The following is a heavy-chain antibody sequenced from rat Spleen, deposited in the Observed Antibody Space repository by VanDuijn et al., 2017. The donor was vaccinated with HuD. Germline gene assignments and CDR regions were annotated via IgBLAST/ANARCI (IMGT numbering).Heavy chain of an antibody. CDR3: ARGSLGY. CDR1: GFTFSNYG. V-gene: IGHV5-29*01. Sequence: EVQLVESGGGLVQPGRSLKLSCVASGFTFSNYGMAWVRQAPTKGLEWVATISYDGSSTYYRDSVKGRFTISRDNTKSTLYLQMDSLRSEDTATYYCARGSLGYWGQGVMVTVSS. CDR2: ISYDGSST. D-gene: IGHD1-2*01. J-gene: IGHJ2*01.